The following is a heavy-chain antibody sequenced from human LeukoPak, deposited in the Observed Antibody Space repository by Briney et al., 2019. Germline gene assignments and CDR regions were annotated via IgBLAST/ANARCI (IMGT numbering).Heavy chain of an antibody. J-gene: IGHJ4*02. CDR2: INHSGST. D-gene: IGHD3-10*01. CDR3: ASGGTMVRGVIPRDY. CDR1: GGSFSGYY. V-gene: IGHV4-34*01. Sequence: SETLSLTCAVYGGSFSGYYWSWIRQPPRKGLEWIGEINHSGSTNYNPSLKSRVTISVDTSKNQFSLKLSSVTAADTAVYYCASGGTMVRGVIPRDYWGQGTLVTVSS.